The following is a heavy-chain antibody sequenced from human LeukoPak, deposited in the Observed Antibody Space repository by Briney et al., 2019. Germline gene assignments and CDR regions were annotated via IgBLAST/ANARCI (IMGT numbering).Heavy chain of an antibody. D-gene: IGHD2-21*01. CDR1: GYTFTGYY. CDR3: ARDAAYCGGDCYS. V-gene: IGHV1-2*02. Sequence: ASVKVSCKASGYTFTGYYMHWVRQAPGQGLEWMGWINPNSGGTNYAQKFQGRVTMTRDTSISTAYMELSRLRSGDTAVYYCARDAAYCGGDCYSWGQGTLVTVSS. J-gene: IGHJ5*02. CDR2: INPNSGGT.